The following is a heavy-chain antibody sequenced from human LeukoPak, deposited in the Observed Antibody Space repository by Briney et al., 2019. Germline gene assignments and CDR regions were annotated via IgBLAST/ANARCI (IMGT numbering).Heavy chain of an antibody. D-gene: IGHD5-24*01. J-gene: IGHJ4*02. CDR2: IYYSGST. V-gene: IGHV4-31*03. CDR1: GGSISSGGYY. CDR3: AREGDVYNSV. Sequence: SQTLSLACTVSGGSISSGGYYWSWIRQHPGKGLEWIEYIYYSGSTYYNPSLKSRVTISVDTSKKQFSLKLSSVTAADTAVYYCAREGDVYNSVWGQGTLVTVSS.